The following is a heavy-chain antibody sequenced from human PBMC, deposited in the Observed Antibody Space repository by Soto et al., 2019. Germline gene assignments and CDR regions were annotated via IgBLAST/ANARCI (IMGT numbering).Heavy chain of an antibody. D-gene: IGHD2-15*01. V-gene: IGHV4-34*01. CDR3: ASAGYCSGGSCYPDDAFDI. CDR2: INHSGST. Sequence: QVQLQQWDAGLLKPSETLSLTCAVYGGTFSGYYWSWIRQPPGKGLEWIGEINHSGSTNYNPSLKSRVTISVDTSKNQFSLKLSSVTAADTDVYYCASAGYCSGGSCYPDDAFDIWGQGTMVTVS. J-gene: IGHJ3*02. CDR1: GGTFSGYY.